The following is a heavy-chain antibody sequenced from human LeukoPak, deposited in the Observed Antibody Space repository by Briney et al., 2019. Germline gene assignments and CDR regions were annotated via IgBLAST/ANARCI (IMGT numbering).Heavy chain of an antibody. CDR3: ARDEGQQLQDTNFDY. CDR1: GFTFSSYS. CDR2: ISSGSRYI. Sequence: GGSLRLSCAASGFTFSSYSMNWVRQAPGKGLEWVSSISSGSRYIYYADSVKGRFTISRDNAKNSLYLQMNSLRAEDTAVYYCARDEGQQLQDTNFDYWGQGTLVTVSS. D-gene: IGHD6-13*01. V-gene: IGHV3-21*01. J-gene: IGHJ4*02.